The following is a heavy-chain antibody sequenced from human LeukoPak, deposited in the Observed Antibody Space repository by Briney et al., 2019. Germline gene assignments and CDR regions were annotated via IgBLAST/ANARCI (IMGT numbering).Heavy chain of an antibody. Sequence: SETLSLTCAVYGGSFSGYYWSWIRQLPGKGLEWIGEINHSGSTNYNPSLKSRVTISVDTSKNQFSLKLSSVTAADTAVYYCARESSGTYDYWGQGTLVTVSP. J-gene: IGHJ4*02. V-gene: IGHV4-34*01. CDR3: ARESSGTYDY. D-gene: IGHD3-10*01. CDR2: INHSGST. CDR1: GGSFSGYY.